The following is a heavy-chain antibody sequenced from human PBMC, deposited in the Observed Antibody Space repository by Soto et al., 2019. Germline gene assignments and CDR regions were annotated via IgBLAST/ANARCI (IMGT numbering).Heavy chain of an antibody. Sequence: SETLSLTCTVSGVTISYGGYSWSWIRQSPGKGLEWLGHISHLETTYYNPSFKSRITINPDTSKNQFSLQLNSVAPEDTAVYYCVREVAPRGFDPWGQGTLVTVSS. J-gene: IGHJ5*02. CDR2: ISHLETT. V-gene: IGHV4-30-2*05. CDR3: VREVAPRGFDP. CDR1: GVTISYGGYS. D-gene: IGHD2-21*01.